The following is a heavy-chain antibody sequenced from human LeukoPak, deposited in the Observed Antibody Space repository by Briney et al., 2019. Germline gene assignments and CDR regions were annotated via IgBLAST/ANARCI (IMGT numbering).Heavy chain of an antibody. Sequence: PSETLSLTCAVYGGSFSGYYWSWIRQPPGKGLEWIGEINHSGSTNYNPSLKSRVTISVDTSKNQFSLKLSSVTAADTAVYYCARGQYDFWSGRLIYYFDYWGQGTLVTVSS. CDR1: GGSFSGYY. D-gene: IGHD3-3*01. CDR2: INHSGST. V-gene: IGHV4-34*01. J-gene: IGHJ4*02. CDR3: ARGQYDFWSGRLIYYFDY.